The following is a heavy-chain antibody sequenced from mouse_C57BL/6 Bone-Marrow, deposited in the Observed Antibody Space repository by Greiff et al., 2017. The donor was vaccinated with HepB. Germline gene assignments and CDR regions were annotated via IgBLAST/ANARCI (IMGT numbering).Heavy chain of an antibody. Sequence: VQLQQPGAELVRPGASVTLSCKASGYTFTDYEMHWVKQTPVHGLEWIGAIDPETGGTAYNQKFKGKAILTADKSSSTAYMELRSLTSEDSAVYYCTRPSYYGNYDYWGQGTTLTVSS. CDR1: GYTFTDYE. CDR2: IDPETGGT. D-gene: IGHD2-10*01. J-gene: IGHJ2*01. V-gene: IGHV1-15*01. CDR3: TRPSYYGNYDY.